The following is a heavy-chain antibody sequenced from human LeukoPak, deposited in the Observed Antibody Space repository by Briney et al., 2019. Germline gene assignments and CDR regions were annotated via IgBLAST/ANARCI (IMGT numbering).Heavy chain of an antibody. CDR3: ASGYCSSTSCYAFDY. D-gene: IGHD2-2*03. CDR2: IYHSGST. J-gene: IGHJ4*02. Sequence: PSETLSLTCTVSGYSISSGYYWGWVRQPPGKGLEWIGSIYHSGSTNYNPSLKSRVTISVDTSKNQFSLKLSSVTAADTAVYYCASGYCSSTSCYAFDYWGQGTLVTVSS. V-gene: IGHV4-38-2*02. CDR1: GYSISSGYY.